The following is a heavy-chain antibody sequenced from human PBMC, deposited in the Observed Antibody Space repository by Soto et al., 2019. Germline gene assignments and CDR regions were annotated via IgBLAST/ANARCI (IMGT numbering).Heavy chain of an antibody. CDR1: GFTFTSSA. D-gene: IGHD1-26*01. J-gene: IGHJ4*02. CDR3: AADSWESRDFDY. Sequence: SVKVSCKASGFTFTSSAVQWVRQARGQRLEWIGWIVVGSGNTNYAQKFQERVTITRDMSTSTAYMELSSLRSEDTAVYYCAADSWESRDFDYWGQGTLVTVSS. V-gene: IGHV1-58*01. CDR2: IVVGSGNT.